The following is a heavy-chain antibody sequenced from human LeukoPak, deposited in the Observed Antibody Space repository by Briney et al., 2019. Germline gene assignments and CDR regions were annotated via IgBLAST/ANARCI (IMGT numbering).Heavy chain of an antibody. Sequence: GASLRLSCAASGFTFSSYAMSWVRPARGKGLEWVSAISGSGGSTYYADSVKGRFTISRDNSKNTLYLQMNSLRAEDTAVYYCAKDLAQFDWLPTPDYRGQGTLVTVSS. D-gene: IGHD3-9*01. CDR2: ISGSGGST. CDR1: GFTFSSYA. CDR3: AKDLAQFDWLPTPDY. J-gene: IGHJ4*02. V-gene: IGHV3-23*01.